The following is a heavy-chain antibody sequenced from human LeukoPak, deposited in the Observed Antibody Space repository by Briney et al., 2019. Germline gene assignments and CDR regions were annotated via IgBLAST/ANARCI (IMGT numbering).Heavy chain of an antibody. Sequence: ASVKVSCKASGYTFTSYGISWVRQAPGQGLEWMGWISAYNGNTNYAQKLQGRVTMTTDTSTSTAYMELRSLRSDDTAVYYCASIVGSGHRLTPPSYGSGRNWFDPWGQGTLVTVSS. D-gene: IGHD3-10*01. CDR3: ASIVGSGHRLTPPSYGSGRNWFDP. J-gene: IGHJ5*02. CDR2: ISAYNGNT. V-gene: IGHV1-18*01. CDR1: GYTFTSYG.